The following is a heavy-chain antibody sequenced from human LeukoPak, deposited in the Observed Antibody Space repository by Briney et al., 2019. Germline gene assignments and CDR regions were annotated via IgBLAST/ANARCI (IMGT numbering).Heavy chain of an antibody. J-gene: IGHJ4*02. Sequence: SVKVSYKASGGTFSSYAISWVRQAPGQGLEWMGGIIPIFGTANYAQKFQGRVTITADESTSTAYMELSSLRSEDTAVYYCASGSSGGVATMYWGQGTLVTVSS. CDR1: GGTFSSYA. CDR2: IIPIFGTA. CDR3: ASGSSGGVATMY. D-gene: IGHD5-12*01. V-gene: IGHV1-69*01.